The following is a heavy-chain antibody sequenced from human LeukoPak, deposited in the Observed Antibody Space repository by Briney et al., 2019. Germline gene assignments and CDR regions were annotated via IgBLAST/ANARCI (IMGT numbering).Heavy chain of an antibody. D-gene: IGHD7-27*01. V-gene: IGHV4-59*01. J-gene: IGHJ4*02. CDR2: IYYSGST. CDR3: ARGAGDPLDY. Sequence: SETLSLACTVSGGSISSYYWSWIRQPPGKGLEWIGYIYYSGSTNYNPSLKSRVTISVDTSKNQFSLKLSSVTAADTAVYYCARGAGDPLDYWGQGTLVTVSS. CDR1: GGSISSYY.